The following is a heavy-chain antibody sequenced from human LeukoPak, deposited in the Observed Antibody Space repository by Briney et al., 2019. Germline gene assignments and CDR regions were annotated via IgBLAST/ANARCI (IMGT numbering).Heavy chain of an antibody. J-gene: IGHJ4*02. CDR3: VRLPAATKTADY. Sequence: PSETLSLTCAVYGGSFSGYYWSWIRQPPGKGLEWIGSIYYTGTTYYNPSLMSRVTMSVDTSTNHLSLRLTSVTAADMAIYYCVRLPAATKTADYWGQGTLVTVSS. CDR1: GGSFSGYY. CDR2: IYYTGTT. V-gene: IGHV4-34*01. D-gene: IGHD2-2*01.